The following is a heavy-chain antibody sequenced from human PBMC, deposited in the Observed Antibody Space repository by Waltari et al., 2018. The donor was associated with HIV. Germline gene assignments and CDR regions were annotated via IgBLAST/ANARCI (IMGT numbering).Heavy chain of an antibody. CDR2: IYTDSST. CDR1: GFTVSTNY. V-gene: IGHV3-53*01. J-gene: IGHJ4*02. Sequence: EVQLVESGGDLIEPGGSLRLSCPASGFTVSTNYMSWVRQAPGKGRSWVSVIYTDSSTYYTDSVKVRFTISRANSKITLYLQINILRADDTAVYYCARLTGSYSFDYWGQGTLVTVSS. D-gene: IGHD1-26*01. CDR3: ARLTGSYSFDY.